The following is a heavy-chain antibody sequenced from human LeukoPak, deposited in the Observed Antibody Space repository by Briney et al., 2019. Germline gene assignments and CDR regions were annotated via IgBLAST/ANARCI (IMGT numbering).Heavy chain of an antibody. CDR2: IKQDGSET. V-gene: IGHV3-7*05. CDR3: ARDRRSGSFFDY. D-gene: IGHD1-26*01. Sequence: GGCLRLSCAASGFTLSSYWMSWVRQAPGKGLEWVANIKQDGSETYYVDSVKGRFTNSRDNAKNSLYLQMNSLRAEDTAVYYCARDRRSGSFFDYWGQGTLVTVSS. J-gene: IGHJ4*02. CDR1: GFTLSSYW.